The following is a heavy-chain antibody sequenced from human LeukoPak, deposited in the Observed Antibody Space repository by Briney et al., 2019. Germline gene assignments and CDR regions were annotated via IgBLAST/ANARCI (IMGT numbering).Heavy chain of an antibody. Sequence: SETLSLTCTVSGGSISSYYWSWIRQPPGKGLEWIGSIYHSGRTYYNPSLKSRVTISVDTSKNQFSLKLSSVTAADTAVYYCARQVRVRGVIDYWGQGTLVTVSS. CDR3: ARQVRVRGVIDY. D-gene: IGHD3-10*01. CDR1: GGSISSYY. CDR2: IYHSGRT. J-gene: IGHJ4*02. V-gene: IGHV4-59*04.